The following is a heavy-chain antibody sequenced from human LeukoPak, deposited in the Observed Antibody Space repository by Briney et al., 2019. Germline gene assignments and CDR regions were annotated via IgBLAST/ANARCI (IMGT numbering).Heavy chain of an antibody. CDR3: ARRNGGWFDY. Sequence: PSETLSLTCTVSGGSISSSSYYWGWIRQPPGKGLEWIGSIYYSGSTYYNPSLKSRVTISVDTSKNQFSLKLSSVTAADTAVYYCARRNGGWFDYWGQGTLVTVSS. CDR1: GGSISSSSYY. J-gene: IGHJ4*02. V-gene: IGHV4-39*01. D-gene: IGHD1-1*01. CDR2: IYYSGST.